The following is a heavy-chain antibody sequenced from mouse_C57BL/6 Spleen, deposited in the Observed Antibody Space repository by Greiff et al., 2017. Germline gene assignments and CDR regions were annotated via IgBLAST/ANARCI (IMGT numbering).Heavy chain of an antibody. CDR1: GYTFTSYW. CDR3: ARHYGKVAWFAY. Sequence: QVQLQQSGAELVMPGASVKLSCKASGYTFTSYWMHWVKQRPGQGLEWIGELDPSDSYTNYNQKFKGKSTLTVDKSSSTAYMHLSSLTSEDSAVYYCARHYGKVAWFAYWGQGTLVTVSA. D-gene: IGHD2-1*01. CDR2: LDPSDSYT. V-gene: IGHV1-69*01. J-gene: IGHJ3*01.